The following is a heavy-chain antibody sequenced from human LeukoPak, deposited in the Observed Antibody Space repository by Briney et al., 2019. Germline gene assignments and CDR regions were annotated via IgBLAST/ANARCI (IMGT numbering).Heavy chain of an antibody. D-gene: IGHD2-21*01. V-gene: IGHV4-34*01. Sequence: SETLSLTCAVYGGSFSGYYWSWIRQPPGKGLEWIGEINHSGSTNYNPSLKSRVTISVDTSKNQFSLKLSSVTAADTAVYYCARGNLWVNTDFDYWGQGTLVTVSS. J-gene: IGHJ4*02. CDR3: ARGNLWVNTDFDY. CDR2: INHSGST. CDR1: GGSFSGYY.